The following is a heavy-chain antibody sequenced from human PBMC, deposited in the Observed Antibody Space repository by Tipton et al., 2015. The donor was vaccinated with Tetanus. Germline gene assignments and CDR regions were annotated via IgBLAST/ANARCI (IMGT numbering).Heavy chain of an antibody. D-gene: IGHD3-16*02. J-gene: IGHJ4*02. CDR2: IYHTGGS. V-gene: IGHV4-39*01. CDR1: GGSVSNSSLY. Sequence: TLSLTCSVSGGSVSNSSLYWGWIRQPPGKGLEWIGGIYHTGGSYCLPSFKSRVTLSVDTSKDQFSLRLSSVTAADTAVYYCAGRKGFYRPFDYWGLGILVTVSS. CDR3: AGRKGFYRPFDY.